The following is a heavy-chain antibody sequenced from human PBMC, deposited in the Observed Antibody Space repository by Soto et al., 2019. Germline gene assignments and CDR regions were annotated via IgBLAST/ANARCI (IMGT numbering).Heavy chain of an antibody. D-gene: IGHD3-16*01. CDR3: XXXWGQLSTYYYGMDT. CDR1: GFTFRNYA. Sequence: QVQLVESGGGVVQPGRSLTLSCAASGFTFRNYAMHWVRQAPGKGLEWVATISYDGDNKYYTDSVKGPFTISRDNSKNTLYLQMNSLRPEDTAVYXXXXXWGQLSTYYYGMDTWGQGTTVTVSS. J-gene: IGHJ6*02. CDR2: ISYDGDNK. V-gene: IGHV3-30-3*01.